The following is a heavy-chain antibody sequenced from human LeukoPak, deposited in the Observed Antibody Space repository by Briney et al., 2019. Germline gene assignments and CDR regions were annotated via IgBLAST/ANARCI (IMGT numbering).Heavy chain of an antibody. D-gene: IGHD2-8*01. CDR1: GGSISSSNW. V-gene: IGHV4-4*02. CDR3: ARGNCTNGVCLGDAFDI. CDR2: IYHSGST. Sequence: SGTLSLTCAVSGGSISSSNWWSWVRQPPGKGLEWIGEIYHSGSTNYNPSLKSRVTISVDKSKNQFSLKLSSVTAADTAVYYCARGNCTNGVCLGDAFDIWGQGTMVTVSS. J-gene: IGHJ3*02.